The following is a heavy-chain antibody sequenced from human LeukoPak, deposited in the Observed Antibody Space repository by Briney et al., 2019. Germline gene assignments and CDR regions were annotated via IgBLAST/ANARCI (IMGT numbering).Heavy chain of an antibody. V-gene: IGHV5-51*01. J-gene: IGHJ6*03. CDR3: ARRSLDYYYYMDV. Sequence: GESLKISCKGSGYIFTNYWIAWVRQMPGKGLEWMGIIYPGDSDIRYSPSFQGQVTISADKSISTAYLQWSSLKASDTAMYYCARRSLDYYYYMDVWGKGTTVTVSS. CDR2: IYPGDSDI. CDR1: GYIFTNYW.